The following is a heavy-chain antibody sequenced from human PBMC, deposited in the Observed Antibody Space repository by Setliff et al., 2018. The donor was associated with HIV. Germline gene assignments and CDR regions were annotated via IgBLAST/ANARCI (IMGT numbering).Heavy chain of an antibody. J-gene: IGHJ3*01. CDR3: ARSGYTSGFYWVFGAFGV. CDR2: IQYSDSS. CDR1: GGSMSNYY. D-gene: IGHD3-22*01. V-gene: IGHV4-59*01. Sequence: TSETLSLTCTVSGGSMSNYYWSWIRQPPGKRLEWIASIQYSDSSHYNPSLQSRVTISVDTSTKQFSLYLSSVNETDTAAYYCARSGYTSGFYWVFGAFGVWGQGKLVTVSS.